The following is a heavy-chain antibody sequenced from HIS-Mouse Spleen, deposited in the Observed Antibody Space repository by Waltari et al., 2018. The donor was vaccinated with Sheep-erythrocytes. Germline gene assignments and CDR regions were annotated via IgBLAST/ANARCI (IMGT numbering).Heavy chain of an antibody. CDR1: GFSFYDFP. J-gene: IGHJ4*02. CDR3: AKDISRNIVVVPAAVGDY. CDR2: ISWNSGSI. Sequence: RSLRLSCAASGFSFYDFPKHWVRQAPGKGVGWVSGISWNSGSIGYADSVKGRFTISRDNAKSSLYLQMNSLRAEDTALYYCAKDISRNIVVVPAAVGDYWGQGTLVTVSS. D-gene: IGHD2-2*01. V-gene: IGHV3-9*01.